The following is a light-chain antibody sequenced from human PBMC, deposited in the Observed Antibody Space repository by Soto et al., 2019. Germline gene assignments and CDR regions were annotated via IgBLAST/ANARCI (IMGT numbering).Light chain of an antibody. CDR2: DAS. Sequence: EIVLTQSPPTLSLSPGERATLSCRASQSVDSYLAWYQRKPGQAPRLLIFDASNRATGIPARFSGSGSGTDFTLTISSLEPEDFAVYYCQQHSNRLTFGGGTKVEIK. CDR3: QQHSNRLT. CDR1: QSVDSY. J-gene: IGKJ4*01. V-gene: IGKV3-11*01.